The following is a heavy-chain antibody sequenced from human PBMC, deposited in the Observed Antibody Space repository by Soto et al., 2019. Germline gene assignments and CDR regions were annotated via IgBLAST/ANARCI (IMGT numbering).Heavy chain of an antibody. J-gene: IGHJ4*02. V-gene: IGHV1-69*13. D-gene: IGHD3-22*01. CDR3: ARDRPYYDSSGGSDY. CDR2: IIPIFGTA. CDR1: GGTFSSYA. Sequence: ASVKVSCKASGGTFSSYAISWVRQAPGQGLEWMGGIIPIFGTANYAQKFQGRVTITADESTSTAYMELSSLRSEDTAVYYCARDRPYYDSSGGSDYWGQGTLVTVSS.